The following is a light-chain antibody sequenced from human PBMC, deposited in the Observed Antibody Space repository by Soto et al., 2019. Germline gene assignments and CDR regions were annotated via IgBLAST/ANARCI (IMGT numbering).Light chain of an antibody. CDR1: QSVSSSY. CDR3: QQYGSSPPWT. J-gene: IGKJ1*01. Sequence: EIQLTQSPCTLSLSPGERATLSCRASQSVSSSYLAWYQQKPGQAPRLLIYGASSRSTGIPDRFSGSGSGTDFSLIISRMEPEDFAVYYCQQYGSSPPWTFGQGTKVDIK. CDR2: GAS. V-gene: IGKV3-20*01.